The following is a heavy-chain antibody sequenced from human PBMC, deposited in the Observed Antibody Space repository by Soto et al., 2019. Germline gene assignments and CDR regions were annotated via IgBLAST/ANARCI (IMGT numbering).Heavy chain of an antibody. V-gene: IGHV4-4*07. Sequence: ESLSLIGTVASVSMSSYYWVWIRQPAGKGLEWIGRIYTSGSTNYNPSLKSRVTMSVDTSKNQFSLKLSSVTAADTAVYYCARFSPKLQASDYWGQGTLVPVSS. J-gene: IGHJ4*02. CDR1: SVSMSSYY. D-gene: IGHD1-1*01. CDR3: ARFSPKLQASDY. CDR2: IYTSGST.